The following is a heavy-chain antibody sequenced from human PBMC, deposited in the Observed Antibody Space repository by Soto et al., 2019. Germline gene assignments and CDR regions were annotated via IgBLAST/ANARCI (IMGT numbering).Heavy chain of an antibody. V-gene: IGHV4-34*01. J-gene: IGHJ6*02. CDR2: INHSGST. Sequence: SETLSLTCAVYGGSFSGYYWSWIRQPPGKGLEWIGEINHSGSTNYNPSLKSRVTISVDTSKNQFSLRLSSVTAADTAVYYCARGVRGYGSGSYSRNYYYYGMDVWGQGTTVTVSS. CDR1: GGSFSGYY. D-gene: IGHD3-10*01. CDR3: ARGVRGYGSGSYSRNYYYYGMDV.